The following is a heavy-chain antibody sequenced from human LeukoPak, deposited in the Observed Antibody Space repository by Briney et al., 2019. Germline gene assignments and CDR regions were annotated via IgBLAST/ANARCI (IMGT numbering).Heavy chain of an antibody. D-gene: IGHD4-17*01. CDR2: IYHSGST. CDR3: ARGPRGDYVPYYFDY. J-gene: IGHJ4*02. Sequence: PSETLSLTCAVSGGSISSGGYSWSWIRQPPGKGLEWIGYIYHSGSTYYNPSLKSRVTISVDRSKNQFSLKLSSVTAADTAVYYCARGPRGDYVPYYFDYWGQGTLVTVSS. V-gene: IGHV4-30-2*01. CDR1: GGSISSGGYS.